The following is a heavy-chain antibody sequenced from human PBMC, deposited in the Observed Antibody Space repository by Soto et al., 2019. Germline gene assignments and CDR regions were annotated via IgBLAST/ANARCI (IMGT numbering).Heavy chain of an antibody. CDR2: IYYSGST. CDR3: ARAITIFGVDPLVYYYYYMDV. Sequence: SETVSLTCTVSGGSISSYYWSWIRQPPGKGLEWIGYIYYSGSTNYNPSLKSRVTISVDTSKNQFSLKLSSVTAADTAVYYCARAITIFGVDPLVYYYYYMDVWGKGTTVTVSS. CDR1: GGSISSYY. D-gene: IGHD3-3*01. V-gene: IGHV4-59*08. J-gene: IGHJ6*03.